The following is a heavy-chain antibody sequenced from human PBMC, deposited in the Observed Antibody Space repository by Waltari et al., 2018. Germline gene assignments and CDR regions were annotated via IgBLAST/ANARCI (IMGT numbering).Heavy chain of an antibody. D-gene: IGHD6-13*01. CDR2: IYSGGST. CDR3: ARESSSSWYHY. J-gene: IGHJ4*02. Sequence: EVQLVESGGGLIQPGGSLRLSCAASGFTVSSNYMSWVRQAPGKGLEGVSVIYSGGSTYYADSGKGRFTISRDNSKNTLYLQMNSLRAEDTAVYYCARESSSSWYHYWGQGTLVTVSS. V-gene: IGHV3-53*01. CDR1: GFTVSSNY.